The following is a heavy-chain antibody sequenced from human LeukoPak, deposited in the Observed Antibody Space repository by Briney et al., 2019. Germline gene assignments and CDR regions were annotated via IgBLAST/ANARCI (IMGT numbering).Heavy chain of an antibody. CDR2: IYYSGST. CDR1: GGSISSYY. J-gene: IGHJ6*02. CDR3: ARETYDFWSGYPYGMDV. D-gene: IGHD3-3*01. V-gene: IGHV4-59*01. Sequence: SETLSLTCTVSGGSISSYYWSWIRQPPGKGLEWIGYIYYSGSTNYNPSLKSRVTISVDTSKNQFSLKLSSVTAADTAVFYCARETYDFWSGYPYGMDVWGQGTTVTVSS.